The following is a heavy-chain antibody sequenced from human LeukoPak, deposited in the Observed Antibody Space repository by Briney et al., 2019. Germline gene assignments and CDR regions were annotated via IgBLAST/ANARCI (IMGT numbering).Heavy chain of an antibody. Sequence: PGGSLRLSCAASGFTFSSYAMSCVRQAPGEGLEWVSAISGSGGSTYYADSVKGRFTISRDNSKNTLYLQMNSLRAEDTAVYYCAKVRVERWLQFAFDIWGQGTMVTVSS. CDR3: AKVRVERWLQFAFDI. J-gene: IGHJ3*02. D-gene: IGHD5-24*01. V-gene: IGHV3-23*01. CDR2: ISGSGGST. CDR1: GFTFSSYA.